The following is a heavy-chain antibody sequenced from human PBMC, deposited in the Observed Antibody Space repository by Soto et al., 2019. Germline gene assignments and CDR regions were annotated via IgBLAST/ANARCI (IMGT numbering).Heavy chain of an antibody. V-gene: IGHV5-10-1*01. D-gene: IGHD2-2*01. J-gene: IGHJ4*02. CDR1: GYSFTSYW. CDR2: IDPSDSYT. CDR3: ARSASYCSRTSCHFNY. Sequence: GESLKISCKGSGYSFTSYWISWVRQMPGKGLEWMGRIDPSDSYTNYSPSFQGHVTISADNSISTAYLQWSSLKASDTAMYYCARSASYCSRTSCHFNYWGQGTPVTVSS.